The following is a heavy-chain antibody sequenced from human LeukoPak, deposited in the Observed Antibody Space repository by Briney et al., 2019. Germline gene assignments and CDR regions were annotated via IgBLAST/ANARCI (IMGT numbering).Heavy chain of an antibody. Sequence: SETLSLTCTVSGGSISSYYWSWIRQPAGKGLEWIGRIYTSGSTNYNPSLKSRVTMSVDTSKNQFSLKLSSVTAADTAVYYCARHRGSSWYPPNWFDPWGQGTLVTVSS. V-gene: IGHV4-4*07. CDR2: IYTSGST. CDR1: GGSISSYY. J-gene: IGHJ5*02. CDR3: ARHRGSSWYPPNWFDP. D-gene: IGHD6-13*01.